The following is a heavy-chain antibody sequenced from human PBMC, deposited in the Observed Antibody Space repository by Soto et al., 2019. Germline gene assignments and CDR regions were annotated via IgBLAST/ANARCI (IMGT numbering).Heavy chain of an antibody. CDR2: IYYSGST. Sequence: ASETLSLTCAVYGGSFSGYYWSWIRQPPGKGLEWIGYIYYSGSTNYNPSLKSRVTISVDTSKNQFSLKLSSVTAADTAVYYCARANYYDSPFDYWGQGTLVTVSS. J-gene: IGHJ4*02. CDR1: GGSFSGYY. V-gene: IGHV4-59*01. CDR3: ARANYYDSPFDY. D-gene: IGHD3-22*01.